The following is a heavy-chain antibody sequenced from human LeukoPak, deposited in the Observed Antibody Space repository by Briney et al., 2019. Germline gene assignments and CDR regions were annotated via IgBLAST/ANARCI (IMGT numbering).Heavy chain of an antibody. Sequence: GASVKVSCKASGYTFTSYGISWVRQAPGQGLEWMGWISAYNGNTNYAQKLQGRVTMTTDTSTSTAYMELRSLRSDDTAVYYCARARGYSGYDYSEDYWGQGTLVTVSS. CDR1: GYTFTSYG. V-gene: IGHV1-18*01. CDR2: ISAYNGNT. D-gene: IGHD5-12*01. J-gene: IGHJ4*02. CDR3: ARARGYSGYDYSEDY.